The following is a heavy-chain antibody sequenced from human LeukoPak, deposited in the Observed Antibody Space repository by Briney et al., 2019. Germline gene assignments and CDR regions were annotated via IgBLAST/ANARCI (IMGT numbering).Heavy chain of an antibody. CDR1: GFTVSSNY. CDR3: ARALRSGYYFFDY. Sequence: GGSLRLSCAASGFTVSSNYMSWVRQAPGKGLEWVSVIYSGGSTYYADSVKGRFTIPRDNSKNTLYLQMNSLRAEDTAVYYCARALRSGYYFFDYWGQGTLVTVSS. D-gene: IGHD3-22*01. J-gene: IGHJ4*02. CDR2: IYSGGST. V-gene: IGHV3-53*01.